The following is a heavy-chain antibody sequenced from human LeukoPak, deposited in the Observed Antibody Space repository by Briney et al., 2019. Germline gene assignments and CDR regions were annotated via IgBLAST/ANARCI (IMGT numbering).Heavy chain of an antibody. D-gene: IGHD3-22*01. V-gene: IGHV1-46*01. CDR2: INPSGGST. CDR3: AGGPTIYYDSKSSLWDY. Sequence: ASVKVSCKASGYTFTSYYMHWVRQAPGQGLEWMGIINPSGGSTSYAQKFQGRVTVTRDTSISTAYMELSRLRSDDTAVYCCAGGPTIYYDSKSSLWDYWGQGTLVTVSS. CDR1: GYTFTSYY. J-gene: IGHJ4*02.